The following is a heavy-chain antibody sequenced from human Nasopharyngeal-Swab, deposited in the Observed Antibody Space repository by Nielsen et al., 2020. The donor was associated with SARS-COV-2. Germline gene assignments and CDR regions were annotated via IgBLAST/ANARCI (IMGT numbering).Heavy chain of an antibody. D-gene: IGHD6-19*01. V-gene: IGHV3-9*01. J-gene: IGHJ4*02. CDR3: AKDTSGWFLDY. Sequence: SLKISCAASGFTFDDYAMHWVRQAPGKGLEWVSGISWNSGSIGYADSVKGRFTISRDNSKNTLYLQMNSLRAEDTAVYYCAKDTSGWFLDYWGQGTLVTVSS. CDR1: GFTFDDYA. CDR2: ISWNSGSI.